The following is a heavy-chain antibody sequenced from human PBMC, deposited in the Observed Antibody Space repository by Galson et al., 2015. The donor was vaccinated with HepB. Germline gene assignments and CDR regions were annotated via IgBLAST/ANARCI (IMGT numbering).Heavy chain of an antibody. D-gene: IGHD6-19*01. J-gene: IGHJ4*02. CDR1: GFTFSNAW. Sequence: SLRLSCAASGFTFSNAWMRWVRQAPGKGLEWVGLIKSKTDGGTIDYAAPVKGRFSISRDDSKNTLYLQMNSLKTEDTAVYYCTTNSSGWYDTYFDYWGQGTLVTVSS. CDR3: TTNSSGWYDTYFDY. V-gene: IGHV3-15*01. CDR2: IKSKTDGGTI.